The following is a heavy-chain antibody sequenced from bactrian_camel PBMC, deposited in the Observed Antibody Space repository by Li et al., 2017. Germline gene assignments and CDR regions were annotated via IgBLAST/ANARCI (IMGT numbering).Heavy chain of an antibody. CDR3: AADRLACLGSSWSGESLKWNY. CDR1: GKFIGRHC. V-gene: IGHV3S45*01. CDR2: LYVNDGIA. D-gene: IGHD6*01. J-gene: IGHJ4*01. Sequence: HVQLVESGGGSVQAGGSLEISCQVSGKFIGRHCMAWFRQAPGKEREGVARLYVNDGIAYYDANVEGRFTLSFDNVKNTLDLEMNSLKPADTAMYYCAADRLACLGSSWSGESLKWNYWGQGTQVTVS.